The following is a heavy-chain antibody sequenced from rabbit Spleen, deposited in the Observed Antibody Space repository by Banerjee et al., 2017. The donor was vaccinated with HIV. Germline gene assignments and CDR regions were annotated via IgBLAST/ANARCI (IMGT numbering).Heavy chain of an antibody. CDR3: VRDLGYDDDSEKGYFNL. D-gene: IGHD2-1*01. Sequence: QSLEESGGDLVKPGASLTLTCTASGVSFSSSSYMCWVRQAPGKGLEWIACIDSGSSGFTYFATWAKGRFTCSETSSTTVTLQMTRLTAADTATYFCVRDLGYDDDSEKGYFNLWGPGTLVTVS. V-gene: IGHV1S40*01. CDR2: IDSGSSGFT. CDR1: GVSFSSSSY. J-gene: IGHJ4*01.